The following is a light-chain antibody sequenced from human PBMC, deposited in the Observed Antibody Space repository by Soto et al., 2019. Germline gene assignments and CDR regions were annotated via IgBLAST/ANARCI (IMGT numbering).Light chain of an antibody. CDR1: QTISSW. Sequence: DIQMTQSPSTLSGSVGDRVTITCRASQTISSWLAWYQQKPGKAPKLLIYKASTLKSGVPSRFSGSGSGTEFTLTISSLQPDDFATYYCQQYNSYSRKFGQGTKVDIK. CDR2: KAS. J-gene: IGKJ1*01. CDR3: QQYNSYSRK. V-gene: IGKV1-5*03.